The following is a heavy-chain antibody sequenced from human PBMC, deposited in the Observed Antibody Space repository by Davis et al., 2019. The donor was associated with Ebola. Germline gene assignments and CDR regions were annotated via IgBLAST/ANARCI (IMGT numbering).Heavy chain of an antibody. CDR1: GFTFSSYS. V-gene: IGHV3-48*04. D-gene: IGHD1-7*01. CDR2: ISSSGSTI. Sequence: GESLKISCAASGFTFSSYSMNWVRQAPGKGLEWVSYISSSGSTIYYADSVKGRFTISRDNAKNSLYLQMNSLRAEDTAVYYCAKLELLGYWGQGTLVTVSS. CDR3: AKLELLGY. J-gene: IGHJ4*02.